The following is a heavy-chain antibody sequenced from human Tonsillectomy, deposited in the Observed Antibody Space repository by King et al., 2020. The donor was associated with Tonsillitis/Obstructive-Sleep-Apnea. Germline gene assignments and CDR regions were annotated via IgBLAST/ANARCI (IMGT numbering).Heavy chain of an antibody. CDR1: GFTFSSYA. V-gene: IGHV3-30*04. D-gene: IGHD3-10*01. CDR3: ARDGENFDY. Sequence: QLVQSGGGVVQPGRSLRLSCAASGFTFSSYAMHWVRQAPGKGLEWVAVISYDGSNKYYADSVKGRFTISRDNSKNTLYLQMNSLRAEDTAVYYCARDGENFDYWGQGTLVTVSS. J-gene: IGHJ4*02. CDR2: ISYDGSNK.